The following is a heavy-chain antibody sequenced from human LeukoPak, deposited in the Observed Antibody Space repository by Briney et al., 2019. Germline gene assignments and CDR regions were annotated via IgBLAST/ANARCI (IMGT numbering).Heavy chain of an antibody. CDR1: AGSLNGYY. V-gene: IGHV4-59*08. Sequence: SETLSLTCTVSAGSLNGYYWGWIRQPPGKGLECIGYIHSSEGTAHNASLKSRLTISLDTSKNQFSLTLSSVTAADTAIYYCARHVYGEGMVVWGKGTTVTVSS. CDR2: IHSSEGT. CDR3: ARHVYGEGMVV. D-gene: IGHD4-17*01. J-gene: IGHJ6*04.